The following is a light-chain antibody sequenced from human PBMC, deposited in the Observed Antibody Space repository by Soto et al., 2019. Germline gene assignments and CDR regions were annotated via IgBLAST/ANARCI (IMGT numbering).Light chain of an antibody. CDR3: QQRSHWPPP. Sequence: EIVLTQSPATLSLSPGESATLSCRASQSISSHLAWYQQKPGQAPRLLIYEASNRATGIPARYSGSGSGTDFTLTISSLEPEDFAVSSCQQRSHWPPPFGGGAEVEI. CDR2: EAS. J-gene: IGKJ4*01. CDR1: QSISSH. V-gene: IGKV3-11*01.